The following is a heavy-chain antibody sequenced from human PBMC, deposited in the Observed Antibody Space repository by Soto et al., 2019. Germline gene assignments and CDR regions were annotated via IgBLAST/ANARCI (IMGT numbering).Heavy chain of an antibody. D-gene: IGHD2-21*02. V-gene: IGHV1-58*01. Sequence: QMQLVQSGPEVKKPGTSVKVSCKACGFTFSSSAVQWVRQARGQRLEWIGWIVVGSGNTNYAQKFQERVTITRDMSTSTAYMELSSLRSEDTAVYYCAAERTYCGGDCYVDWGQGTLVTVSS. CDR2: IVVGSGNT. J-gene: IGHJ4*02. CDR1: GFTFSSSA. CDR3: AAERTYCGGDCYVD.